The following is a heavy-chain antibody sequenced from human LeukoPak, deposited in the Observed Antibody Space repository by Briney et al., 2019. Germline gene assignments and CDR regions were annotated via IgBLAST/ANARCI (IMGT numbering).Heavy chain of an antibody. CDR1: GGSISSYY. CDR3: ARECSSTSCYGGGFDY. V-gene: IGHV4-59*01. Sequence: PSVTLSLTCTVSGGSISSYYWSWIRQPPGKGLEWIGYIYYSGSTNYNPSLKSRVTISVDTSKNQSSLKLSSVTAADTAVYYCARECSSTSCYGGGFDYWSQGTLVTVSS. J-gene: IGHJ4*02. D-gene: IGHD2-2*01. CDR2: IYYSGST.